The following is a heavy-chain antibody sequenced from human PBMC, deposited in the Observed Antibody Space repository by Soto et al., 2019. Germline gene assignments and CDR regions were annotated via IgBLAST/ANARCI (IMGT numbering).Heavy chain of an antibody. D-gene: IGHD3-10*01. Sequence: EVQLLESGGGLVQPGGSLRLSCAASGFTFSSYAMSWVRQAPGKGLEWVSAISGSGGSTYYADSVKGRFTISRDNSKNTLYLQMNSLRAEDTAVYYCAKDKGGGLYGSGSYRPYYFDYWGQGTLVTVSS. CDR3: AKDKGGGLYGSGSYRPYYFDY. V-gene: IGHV3-23*01. CDR2: ISGSGGST. CDR1: GFTFSSYA. J-gene: IGHJ4*02.